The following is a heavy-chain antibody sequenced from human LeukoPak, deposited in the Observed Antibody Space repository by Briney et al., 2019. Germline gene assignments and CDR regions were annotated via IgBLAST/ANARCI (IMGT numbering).Heavy chain of an antibody. D-gene: IGHD1-14*01. J-gene: IGHJ4*02. CDR3: AKAGLNRKLRYYFDF. Sequence: PGRSLRLSCAASGFTFDDYAMHWVRQAPGKGLERVSCISWNSGSIGYADSVKGRFTISRDNAKNSLYLQMNSLRAEDTALYYCAKAGLNRKLRYYFDFWGQGTVVTVS. V-gene: IGHV3-9*01. CDR1: GFTFDDYA. CDR2: ISWNSGSI.